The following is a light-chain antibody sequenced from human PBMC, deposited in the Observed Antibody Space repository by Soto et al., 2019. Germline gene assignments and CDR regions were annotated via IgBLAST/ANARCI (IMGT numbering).Light chain of an antibody. V-gene: IGKV1-39*01. CDR2: AAT. J-gene: IGKJ4*01. CDR1: QSISSY. CDR3: QQSYTTPLT. Sequence: DIQMTQSPSSMSASVGDRVTITCRARQSISSYLNWYQQKLGKARKHLIYAATSLQSGVPLRFSGSGSGTDFTLTISSLQPEDFATYYCQQSYTTPLTFGGGTKVDIK.